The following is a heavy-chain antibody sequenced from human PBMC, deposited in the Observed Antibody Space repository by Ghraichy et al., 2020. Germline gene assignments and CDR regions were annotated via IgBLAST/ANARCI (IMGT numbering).Heavy chain of an antibody. Sequence: SETLSLTCTVSGGSMSNYYWSWIRQPPGKGLEWIGCIYYSGNTDYNPSLKSRVTISVDTSKNLFSLKLTSVTAADTAVYYCARLDRGERRQGGRYYYYYGMDVWGQGTTVTVSS. J-gene: IGHJ6*02. V-gene: IGHV4-59*08. D-gene: IGHD3-16*01. CDR3: ARLDRGERRQGGRYYYYYGMDV. CDR2: IYYSGNT. CDR1: GGSMSNYY.